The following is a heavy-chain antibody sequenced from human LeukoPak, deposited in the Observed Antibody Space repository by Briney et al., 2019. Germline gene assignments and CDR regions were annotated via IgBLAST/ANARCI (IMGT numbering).Heavy chain of an antibody. Sequence: GGSLRLSCAASGFIFSNAWMNWVRQAPGKGLEWVGLINSKTDGGTTDHTAPVKGRFTISRDDSKDTLYLQMNSLKTEDTAVYYCTTEACRGDNCYFDYWGQGTLVTVSS. CDR1: GFIFSNAW. CDR3: TTEACRGDNCYFDY. V-gene: IGHV3-15*01. J-gene: IGHJ4*03. D-gene: IGHD2-21*01. CDR2: INSKTDGGTT.